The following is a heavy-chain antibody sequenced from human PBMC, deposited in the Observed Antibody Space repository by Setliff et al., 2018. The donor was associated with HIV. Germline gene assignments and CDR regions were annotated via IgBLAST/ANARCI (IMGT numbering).Heavy chain of an antibody. CDR1: GFTFSDDY. V-gene: IGHV3-66*02. CDR3: AREPCSGGSCYSGYFDY. J-gene: IGHJ4*02. Sequence: GGSLRLSWAASGFTFSDDYMDWVRQAPGKGLEWVSLIYSGGDTYYADSVKGRFTISRDNSKNMLYLQMNNLRADDTAVYYCAREPCSGGSCYSGYFDYWGQGTLVTVSS. CDR2: IYSGGDT. D-gene: IGHD2-15*01.